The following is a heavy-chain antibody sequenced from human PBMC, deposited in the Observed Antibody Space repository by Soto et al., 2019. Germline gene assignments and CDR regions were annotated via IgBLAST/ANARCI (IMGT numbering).Heavy chain of an antibody. Sequence: QVQLVESGGGVVQPGRSLRLSCAASGFTFSSYGMHWVRQAPGKGLEWVAVIWYDGSNKNYADSVKGRFTISRDNSKNTLDLHMNSLRAEDTAVYFCARDVATYYYGSGSSSYYYGMDVWGQWTTVTVSS. CDR2: IWYDGSNK. CDR3: ARDVATYYYGSGSSSYYYGMDV. CDR1: GFTFSSYG. V-gene: IGHV3-33*01. J-gene: IGHJ6*02. D-gene: IGHD3-10*01.